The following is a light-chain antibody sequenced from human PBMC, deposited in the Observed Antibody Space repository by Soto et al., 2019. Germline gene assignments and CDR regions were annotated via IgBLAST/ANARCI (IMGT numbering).Light chain of an antibody. CDR3: QQLSHYPYT. J-gene: IGKJ2*01. V-gene: IGKV1-9*01. CDR1: YDISSS. CDR2: DSS. Sequence: DIQLTQSPSFLSASVEDRVTISCRASYDISSSLAWYQQEPGKPPKLLIYDSSTLQTGVPSRFACSGSGRNFTLTISGLQFGDFATDFWQQLSHYPYTFGQGTKLEI.